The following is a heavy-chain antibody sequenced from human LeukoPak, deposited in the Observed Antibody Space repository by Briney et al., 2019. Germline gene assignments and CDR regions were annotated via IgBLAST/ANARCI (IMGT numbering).Heavy chain of an antibody. J-gene: IGHJ5*02. CDR1: GFTFSSYS. Sequence: NPGGSLRLSCAASGFTFSSYSMNWVRQAPGKGLEWVSSISSSSSYIYYADSVKGRFTISRDNAKNSLYLQMNSLRAEDTAVYYCARDINAIPRNPLNWFDPWGQGTLVTVSS. CDR3: ARDINAIPRNPLNWFDP. D-gene: IGHD1-14*01. V-gene: IGHV3-21*01. CDR2: ISSSSSYI.